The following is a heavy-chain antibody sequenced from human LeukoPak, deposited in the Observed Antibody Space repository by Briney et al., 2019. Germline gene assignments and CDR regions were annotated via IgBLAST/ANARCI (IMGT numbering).Heavy chain of an antibody. Sequence: SETLSLTCTVSGDSTRSDSYYWNWLRQPAGKGLEWIGRIYASGSTNYNPSLKSRVTISLDTSRNRFSLNLSSVTATDTAVYFCARDRSSGWLNWFDPWGQGTLVTVSP. CDR1: GDSTRSDSYY. J-gene: IGHJ5*02. V-gene: IGHV4-61*02. CDR3: ARDRSSGWLNWFDP. D-gene: IGHD6-19*01. CDR2: IYASGST.